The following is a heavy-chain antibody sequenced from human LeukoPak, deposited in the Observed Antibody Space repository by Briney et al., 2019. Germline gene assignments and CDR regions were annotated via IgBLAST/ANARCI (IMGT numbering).Heavy chain of an antibody. V-gene: IGHV4-59*01. CDR2: IYYSGST. D-gene: IGHD4-17*01. Sequence: SETLSLTCTVSGGSISSNYWSWIRQPPGKGLEWIGYIYYSGSTNYNPSLKSRVTISVDTSKSQFSLKLSSVTAADTAVYYCARVKTDYGDYVVDYWGQGTLVTVSS. CDR1: GGSISSNY. CDR3: ARVKTDYGDYVVDY. J-gene: IGHJ4*02.